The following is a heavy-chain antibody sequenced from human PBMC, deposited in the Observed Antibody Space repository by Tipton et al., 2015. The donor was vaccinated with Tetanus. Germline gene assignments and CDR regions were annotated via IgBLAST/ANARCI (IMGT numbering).Heavy chain of an antibody. J-gene: IGHJ4*02. CDR1: GGLITTGGYS. CDR3: VRGRGLGAYSFGFEF. CDR2: IYQTGST. V-gene: IGHV4-30-2*01. Sequence: TLSLTCAVSGGLITTGGYSWGWIRQPPGQGLEWLGYIYQTGSTYYNPSVRSRLTLSLQRSKNQVSLKLSSVTAADTAIYYCVRGRGLGAYSFGFEFWGQGAPVTVSS. D-gene: IGHD5-12*01.